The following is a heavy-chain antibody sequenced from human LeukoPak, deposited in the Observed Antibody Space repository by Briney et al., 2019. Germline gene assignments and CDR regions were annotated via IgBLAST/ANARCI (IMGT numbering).Heavy chain of an antibody. CDR2: MNPNSGNT. CDR3: ARGGSYSSWKLRFDP. Sequence: ASVKVSCKGSAYTFTKYAITWVRQAPGQGLEWMGWMNPNSGNTGYAQKFQGRVTITRNTSISTAYMELSSLRSEDTAVYYCARGGSYSSWKLRFDPWGQGTLVTVSS. D-gene: IGHD6-6*01. J-gene: IGHJ5*02. CDR1: AYTFTKYA. V-gene: IGHV1-8*03.